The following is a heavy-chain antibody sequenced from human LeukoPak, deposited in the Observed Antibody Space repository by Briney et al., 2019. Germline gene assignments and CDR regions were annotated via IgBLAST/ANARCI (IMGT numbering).Heavy chain of an antibody. CDR2: INHSGST. Sequence: SETLSLTCAVYGGSFSGYYWSWIRQPPGKGLEWIGEINHSGSTNYNPSLKSRVTISVDTSRNQFSLKLSSVTAADTAVYYCARGSGITGKRLDYWGQGTLVTVSS. V-gene: IGHV4-34*01. J-gene: IGHJ4*02. CDR3: ARGSGITGKRLDY. D-gene: IGHD1-20*01. CDR1: GGSFSGYY.